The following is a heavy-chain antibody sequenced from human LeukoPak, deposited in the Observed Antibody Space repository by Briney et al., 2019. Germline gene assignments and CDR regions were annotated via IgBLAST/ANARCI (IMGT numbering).Heavy chain of an antibody. D-gene: IGHD3-22*01. J-gene: IGHJ4*02. Sequence: PGGSLRLSCAASGFTFSSYSMNWVRQAPGKGLEWVSSISSSSSYIYYADSVKGRFTISRDNAKNSLYLQMNSLRAEGTAVYYCARVRSVSYYDSSGYFDYWGQGTLVTVSS. CDR3: ARVRSVSYYDSSGYFDY. CDR1: GFTFSSYS. CDR2: ISSSSSYI. V-gene: IGHV3-21*01.